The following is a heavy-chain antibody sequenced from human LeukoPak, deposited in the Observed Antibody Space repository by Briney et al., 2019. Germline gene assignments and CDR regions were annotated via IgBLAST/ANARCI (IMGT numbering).Heavy chain of an antibody. CDR1: GGSISSYY. V-gene: IGHV4-59*12. Sequence: KPSETLSLTCTVSGGSISSYYWSWIRQPPGKGLEWIGYIYYSGSTNYNPSLKSRVTISVDTSKNQFSLKLSSVTAADTAVYYCARGGRAAAGRNAYYFDYWGQGTLVTVSS. CDR2: IYYSGST. J-gene: IGHJ4*02. D-gene: IGHD6-13*01. CDR3: ARGGRAAAGRNAYYFDY.